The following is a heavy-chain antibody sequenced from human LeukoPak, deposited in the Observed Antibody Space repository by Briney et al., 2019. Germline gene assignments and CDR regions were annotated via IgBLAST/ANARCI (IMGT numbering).Heavy chain of an antibody. Sequence: GGSLRLSCAASGFTVSSSYMSWVRQAPGKGLEWVSIISSAGTTYYADSVKGRFTISRDNSKNTVYLQVNSLRDEDTAVYYCARDVFTTYDTGGGYFDYWGQGTLVTVS. J-gene: IGHJ4*02. CDR1: GFTVSSSY. V-gene: IGHV3-66*01. CDR3: ARDVFTTYDTGGGYFDY. CDR2: ISSAGTT. D-gene: IGHD3-22*01.